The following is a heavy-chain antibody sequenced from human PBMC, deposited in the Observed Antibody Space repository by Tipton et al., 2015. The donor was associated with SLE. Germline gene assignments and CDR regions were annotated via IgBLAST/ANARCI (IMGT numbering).Heavy chain of an antibody. CDR3: AKMWELPNYFDH. CDR2: IYVGGYST. J-gene: IGHJ4*02. CDR1: GFTFSNSA. V-gene: IGHV3-23*03. Sequence: SLRLSCAASGFTFSNSAMSWVRQAPGKGLEWVSLIYVGGYSTAYADSVKGRFTISRDDSKNTLYLQMDNLRADDTAVYYCAKMWELPNYFDHWGPGTLVTVSS. D-gene: IGHD4-23*01.